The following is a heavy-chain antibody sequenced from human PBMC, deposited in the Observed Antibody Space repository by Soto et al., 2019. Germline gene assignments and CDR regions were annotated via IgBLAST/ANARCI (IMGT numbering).Heavy chain of an antibody. Sequence: SETLSLTCTVSGGSISSYYWSWIRQPPGEGLEWIGYIYYSGSTNYNPSLKSRVTISVDTSKNQFSLKLSSVTAADTAVYYCAGLDYTLGMDVWGQGTTVTVSS. CDR3: AGLDYTLGMDV. V-gene: IGHV4-59*01. CDR1: GGSISSYY. CDR2: IYYSGST. D-gene: IGHD4-4*01. J-gene: IGHJ6*02.